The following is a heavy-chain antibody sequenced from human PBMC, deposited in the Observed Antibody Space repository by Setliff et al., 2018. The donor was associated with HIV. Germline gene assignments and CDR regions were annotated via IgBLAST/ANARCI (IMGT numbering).Heavy chain of an antibody. V-gene: IGHV1-3*01. CDR1: GYSFNRNA. CDR3: MRGTGPGAYLCDY. D-gene: IGHD3-10*01. CDR2: INADNDNT. Sequence: GASVKVSCKASGYSFNRNAIHWVRQAPGQRLEWMGLINADNDNTKYSQKFQGRVTITRDTSASTAYMELSNLRSEDTAVYYCMRGTGPGAYLCDYWGQGTLGTVS. J-gene: IGHJ4*02.